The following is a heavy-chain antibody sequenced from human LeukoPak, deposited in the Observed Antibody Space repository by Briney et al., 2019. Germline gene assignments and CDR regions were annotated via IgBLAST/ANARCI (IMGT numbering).Heavy chain of an antibody. CDR3: ARHDTYYYDSSGYKPDAFDI. CDR1: GGSISSYY. CDR2: IYYSGMT. Sequence: SETLSLTCTVSGGSISSYYWSWIRQPPGKGLEWIGYIYYSGMTNYNPSLKSRVTISVDTSKNQFSLKLSSVTAADTAVYYCARHDTYYYDSSGYKPDAFDIWGQGTMVTVSS. J-gene: IGHJ3*02. D-gene: IGHD3-22*01. V-gene: IGHV4-59*08.